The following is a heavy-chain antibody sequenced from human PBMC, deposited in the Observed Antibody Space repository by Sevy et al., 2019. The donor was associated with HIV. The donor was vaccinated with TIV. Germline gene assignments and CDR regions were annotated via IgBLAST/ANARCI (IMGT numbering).Heavy chain of an antibody. CDR1: GFTFSSYG. J-gene: IGHJ4*02. V-gene: IGHV3-30*18. D-gene: IGHD3-22*01. CDR3: AKDAYYYDSSGYYYYFDY. Sequence: GGSLRLSCAASGFTFSSYGMHWVRQAPGKGLEWVAVISYDGSNKYYADSVKGRFIISRDNSKNTLYLQMNSLRAEDTAVYYCAKDAYYYDSSGYYYYFDYWGQGTLVTVSS. CDR2: ISYDGSNK.